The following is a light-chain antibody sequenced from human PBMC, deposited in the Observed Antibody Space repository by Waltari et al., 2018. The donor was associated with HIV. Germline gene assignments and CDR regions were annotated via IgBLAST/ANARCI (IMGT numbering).Light chain of an antibody. Sequence: QSLLIQPPSASGAPGQTVTLSCSGGTSNIGSNTVNWYRQLPGRAPELLMYNNDQRPSGVPVRFSGSKSGTSASLAVSGLQSDDEADYYCAVWDDSLSGWVFGGGTKLTVL. CDR2: NND. J-gene: IGLJ3*02. V-gene: IGLV1-44*01. CDR1: TSNIGSNT. CDR3: AVWDDSLSGWV.